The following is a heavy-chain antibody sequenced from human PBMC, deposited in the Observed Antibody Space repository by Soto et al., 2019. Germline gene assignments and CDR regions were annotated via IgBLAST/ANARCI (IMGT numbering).Heavy chain of an antibody. J-gene: IGHJ6*03. D-gene: IGHD2-2*01. Sequence: EVQLLESGGGLVQPGGSLRLSCAATGFTFSSYAMSWVRQAPGKGLEWVSAISGSGGSTYYADSVKGRFTISRDNSKNTLYLQMNSLRAEDTAVYYCAKSHKDIVVVPAANPYYYYYYMDVWGKGTTVTVSS. CDR3: AKSHKDIVVVPAANPYYYYYYMDV. CDR1: GFTFSSYA. V-gene: IGHV3-23*01. CDR2: ISGSGGST.